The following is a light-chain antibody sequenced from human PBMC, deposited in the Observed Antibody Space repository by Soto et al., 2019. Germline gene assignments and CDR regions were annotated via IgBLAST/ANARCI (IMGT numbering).Light chain of an antibody. V-gene: IGKV3-15*01. J-gene: IGKJ4*01. CDR1: ESVSNN. CDR2: FAS. CDR3: QQYNKWPLT. Sequence: EIVMTQSPATLSVSPGERATLSCRASESVSNNLAWYQQKPGQAPRLLIYFASTRATGIPARFSGSGSGTEFTLTISSLQSEDVAVYYCQQYNKWPLTFGGGTKVET.